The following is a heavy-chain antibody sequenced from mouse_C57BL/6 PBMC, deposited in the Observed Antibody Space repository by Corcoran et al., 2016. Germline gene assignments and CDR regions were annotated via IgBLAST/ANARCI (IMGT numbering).Heavy chain of an antibody. CDR1: GYTFTDYY. Sequence: EVQLQQSGPELVKPGASVKISCKASGYTFTDYYMNWVKQSHGKSLEWIGDINPNNGGTSYNQKFKGKATLTVDKSSSTAYMELRSLTSEDSAVYYCARVAVYSNPFAYWGQGTLVTVSA. J-gene: IGHJ3*01. CDR2: INPNNGGT. D-gene: IGHD2-5*01. V-gene: IGHV1-26*01. CDR3: ARVAVYSNPFAY.